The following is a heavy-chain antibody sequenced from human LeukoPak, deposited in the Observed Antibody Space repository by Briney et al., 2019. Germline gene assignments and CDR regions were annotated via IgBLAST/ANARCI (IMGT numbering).Heavy chain of an antibody. CDR1: GFTFSSYS. CDR2: ISGSSSYI. J-gene: IGHJ4*02. D-gene: IGHD6-19*01. V-gene: IGHV3-21*01. CDR3: ARDRDNVAGTRGYFDY. Sequence: GGSLRLSCAASGFTFSSYSMNWVRQAPGKGLEWVSCISGSSSYIYSADSVKGRFTISRHNAKNSLYLQMNSLRAEDTAVYYCARDRDNVAGTRGYFDYWGQETLVTVSS.